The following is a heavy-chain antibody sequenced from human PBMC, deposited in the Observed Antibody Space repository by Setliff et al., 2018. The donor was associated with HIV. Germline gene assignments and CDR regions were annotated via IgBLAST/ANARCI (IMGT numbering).Heavy chain of an antibody. V-gene: IGHV4-61*02. CDR1: GGSISSGSYY. D-gene: IGHD4-17*01. CDR2: IYTSGNT. J-gene: IGHJ4*02. Sequence: SETLSLTCTVSGGSISSGSYYWSWIRQPAGKGLEWIGRIYTSGNTNYNPSLKSRVTMSVDTSKKQFSLKLTSVTAADTAVYFCARDFLRSGYFDSWGQGKLVTVSS. CDR3: ARDFLRSGYFDS.